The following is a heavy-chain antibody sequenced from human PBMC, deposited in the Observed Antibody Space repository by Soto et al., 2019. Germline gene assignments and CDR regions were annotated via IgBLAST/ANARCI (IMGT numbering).Heavy chain of an antibody. CDR1: GFTFSSYW. D-gene: IGHD2-15*01. J-gene: IGHJ4*02. CDR2: IKQDGSEK. Sequence: EGSLRLSCADSGFTFSSYWMSWVRQAPGKGLEWVANIKQDGSEKYDVDSVKGRFTISRDNAKNSLYLQMNSLRADDPAVYYCARVLPGGGYPHDYFDYWGQGTLVTVSS. V-gene: IGHV3-7*01. CDR3: ARVLPGGGYPHDYFDY.